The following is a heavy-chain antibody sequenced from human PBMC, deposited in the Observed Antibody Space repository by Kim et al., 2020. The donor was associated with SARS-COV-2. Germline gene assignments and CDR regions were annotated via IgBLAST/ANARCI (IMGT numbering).Heavy chain of an antibody. CDR2: IDPSDSYT. V-gene: IGHV5-10-1*01. CDR3: ARLTVVPAAPRYNWLDP. CDR1: GYSFTSYW. D-gene: IGHD2-2*01. Sequence: GESLKISCKGSGYSFTSYWISWVRQMPGKGLEWMGRIDPSDSYTNYSPSFQSHVTISADKSISTAYLQWSSLKASDTAMYYCARLTVVPAAPRYNWLDPWGPGTLVTVSS. J-gene: IGHJ5*02.